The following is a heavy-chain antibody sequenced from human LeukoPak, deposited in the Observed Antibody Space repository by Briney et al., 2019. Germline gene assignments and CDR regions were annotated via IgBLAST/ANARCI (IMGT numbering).Heavy chain of an antibody. CDR2: ISYDGSNK. V-gene: IGHV3-30*04. Sequence: GGSLTLSRLSSGLTFSSYAMHWVRPAPCKGLEWVAVISYDGSNKYYEDSVKGRFTISRDNSKNTLYLQMNSLRAEDTAVYYCARDNPRGYSSGRYCQQDYWGKGTLVTVSS. CDR3: ARDNPRGYSSGRYCQQDY. J-gene: IGHJ4*02. D-gene: IGHD6-19*01. CDR1: GLTFSSYA.